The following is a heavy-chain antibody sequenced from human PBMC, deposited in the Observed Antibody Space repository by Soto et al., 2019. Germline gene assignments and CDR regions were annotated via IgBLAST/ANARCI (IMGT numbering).Heavy chain of an antibody. CDR2: IRSKAYGGTT. D-gene: IGHD3-9*01. CDR3: TRDHLDDFDWLLPDY. V-gene: IGHV3-49*03. J-gene: IGHJ4*02. Sequence: GGSLRLSCTASGFTFGDYAMSWFRQAPGKGLEWVGFIRSKAYGGTTEYAASVKGRFTISRDDSKSIAYLQMNSLKTEDTAVYYCTRDHLDDFDWLLPDYWGQGTLVTVSS. CDR1: GFTFGDYA.